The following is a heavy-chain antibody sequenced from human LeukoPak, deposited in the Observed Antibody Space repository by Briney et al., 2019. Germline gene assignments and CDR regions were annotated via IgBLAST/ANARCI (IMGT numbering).Heavy chain of an antibody. CDR2: IYYSGST. CDR1: GGSISSSSYY. J-gene: IGHJ4*02. Sequence: PSETLSLTCTVSGGSISSSSYYWGWIRQPPGKGLEWIGSIYYSGSTYYNPSLKSRVTISVDTSKNQFSLKLSSVTAADTAVYYCARYTSSSSLRWGQGTLVTVSS. V-gene: IGHV4-39*01. CDR3: ARYTSSSSLR. D-gene: IGHD6-6*01.